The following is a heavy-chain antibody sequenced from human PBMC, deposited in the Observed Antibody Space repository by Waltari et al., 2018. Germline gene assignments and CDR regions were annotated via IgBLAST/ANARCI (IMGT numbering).Heavy chain of an antibody. CDR1: GYTFTDYY. D-gene: IGHD6-13*01. CDR2: IIPIFGTA. V-gene: IGHV1-69*14. J-gene: IGHJ4*02. CDR3: AGRAAAADY. Sequence: VQLVQSGAEVKKPGATVKISCKASGYTFTDYYMHWVQQAPGKGLEWMGRIIPIFGTANYAQKFQGRVTITADKSTSTAYMELSSLRSEDTAVYYCAGRAAAADYWGQGTLVTVSS.